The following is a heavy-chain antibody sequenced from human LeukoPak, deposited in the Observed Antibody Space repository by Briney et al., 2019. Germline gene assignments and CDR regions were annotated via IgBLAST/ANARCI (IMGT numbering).Heavy chain of an antibody. Sequence: ASVKVSCKASGYTFTGYYMHWVRQAPGQGLEWMGWINPNSGGTNYAQKFQGRVTMTRDTSISTAYMELSSLRDDDTAVYYCARNVLVWFGELLYLDYWGQGTLVTVSS. CDR2: INPNSGGT. V-gene: IGHV1-2*02. D-gene: IGHD3-10*01. J-gene: IGHJ4*02. CDR3: ARNVLVWFGELLYLDY. CDR1: GYTFTGYY.